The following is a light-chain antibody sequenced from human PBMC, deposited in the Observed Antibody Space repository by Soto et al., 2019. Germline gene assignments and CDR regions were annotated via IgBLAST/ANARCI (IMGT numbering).Light chain of an antibody. CDR3: TSYSSSSPVL. Sequence: QSVLTQPASVSGSLGQSITISCTGTSSDVGAYNYVSWYQQHPDKAPKLLIFEVTNRPSGVSGRFSGSKSGITASLSISGLQPEDEADCYCTSYSSSSPVLFGGVTKLTVL. J-gene: IGLJ2*01. CDR2: EVT. CDR1: SSDVGAYNY. V-gene: IGLV2-14*01.